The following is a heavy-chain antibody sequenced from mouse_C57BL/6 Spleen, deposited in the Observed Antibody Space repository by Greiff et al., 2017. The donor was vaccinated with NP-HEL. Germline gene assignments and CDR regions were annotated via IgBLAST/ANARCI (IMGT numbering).Heavy chain of an antibody. CDR1: GFTFSDYG. Sequence: DVMLVESGGGLVKPGGSLKLSCAASGFTFSDYGMHWVRQAPEKGLEWVAYISSGSSTIYYADTVKGRFTISRDNAKNTLFLQMTSLRSEDTAMYYCARPGEGAWFAYWGQGTLVTVSA. CDR2: ISSGSSTI. J-gene: IGHJ3*01. CDR3: ARPGEGAWFAY. V-gene: IGHV5-17*01.